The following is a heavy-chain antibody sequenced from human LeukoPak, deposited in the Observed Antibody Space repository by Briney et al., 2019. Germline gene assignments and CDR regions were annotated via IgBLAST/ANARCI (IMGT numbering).Heavy chain of an antibody. Sequence: GGSLRLSCAASGFTFSTYWMHWVRQAPGKGLVWVARIQYDGSTTSYADSVKGRFTISRDNSKSTLYLQMNSLRPEDTAVYYCANSWDVWYWGQGTRVTVSS. J-gene: IGHJ4*02. CDR1: GFTFSTYW. D-gene: IGHD3-16*01. CDR3: ANSWDVWY. V-gene: IGHV3-74*01. CDR2: IQYDGSTT.